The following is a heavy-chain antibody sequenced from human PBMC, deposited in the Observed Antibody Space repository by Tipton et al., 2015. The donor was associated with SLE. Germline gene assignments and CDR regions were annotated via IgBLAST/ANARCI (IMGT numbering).Heavy chain of an antibody. CDR3: ARTLGAIAHTVYDAFDI. D-gene: IGHD1-26*01. CDR2: FYIGGSI. V-gene: IGHV4-4*07. J-gene: IGHJ3*02. CDR1: GGSISTYY. Sequence: LRLSCTVSGGSISTYYWDWIRQPAGKGPEWIGRFYIGGSINYNPSLRSRVTMSADTSKNQFSLKLSFVTAADTAVYYCARTLGAIAHTVYDAFDIWGQGKMVTVSS.